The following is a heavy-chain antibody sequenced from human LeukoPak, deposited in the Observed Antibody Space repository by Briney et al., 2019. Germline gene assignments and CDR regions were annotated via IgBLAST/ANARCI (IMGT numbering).Heavy chain of an antibody. CDR2: INPSGGST. CDR3: AREDGGGGEDY. CDR1: GYTFTSYY. J-gene: IGHJ4*02. D-gene: IGHD3-16*01. Sequence: ASVKVSCKASGYTFTSYYMHWVRQAPGQGLEWMGIINPSGGSTSYAQKFQGRVTITRDTSASTAYMELSSLRSEDTAVYYCAREDGGGGEDYWGQGTLVTVSS. V-gene: IGHV1-46*01.